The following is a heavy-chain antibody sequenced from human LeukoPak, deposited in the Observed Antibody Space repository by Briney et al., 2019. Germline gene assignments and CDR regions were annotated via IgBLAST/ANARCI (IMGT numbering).Heavy chain of an antibody. J-gene: IGHJ4*02. CDR3: ARDRWGYDFWSGQSHY. D-gene: IGHD3-3*01. CDR1: GYTFTGYY. V-gene: IGHV1-18*04. CDR2: INPNSGNT. Sequence: ASVKVSCKASGYTFTGYYMYWVRQAPGQGLEWMGWINPNSGNTNYAQKLQGRVTMTTDTSTSTAYMELRSLRSDDTAVYYCARDRWGYDFWSGQSHYWGQGTLVTVSS.